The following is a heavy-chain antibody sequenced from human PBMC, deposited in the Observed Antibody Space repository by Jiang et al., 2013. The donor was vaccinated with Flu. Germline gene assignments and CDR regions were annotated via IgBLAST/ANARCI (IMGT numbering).Heavy chain of an antibody. CDR3: AKVSGSGWYGRVYYFDY. V-gene: IGHV3-9*01. Sequence: VQLLESGGGLVQPGRSLRLSCAASGFTFDDYAMHWVRQAPGKGLEWVSGISWNSGSIGYADSVKGRFTISRDNAKNSLYLQMNSLRAEDTALYYCAKVSGSGWYGRVYYFDY. D-gene: IGHD6-19*01. CDR1: GFTFDDYA. CDR2: ISWNSGSI. J-gene: IGHJ4*01.